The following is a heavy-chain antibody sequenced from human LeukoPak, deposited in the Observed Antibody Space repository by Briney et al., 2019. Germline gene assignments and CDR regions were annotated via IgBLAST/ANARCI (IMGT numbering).Heavy chain of an antibody. CDR2: IYYSGST. Sequence: SETLSLTCTVSGGSISSSSYYWGWIRQPPGKGLEWIGYIYYSGSTNYNPSLKSRVTISVDTSKNQFSLKLSSVTAADTAVYYCARGSESYSELGLDYWGQGTLVTVSS. J-gene: IGHJ4*02. CDR1: GGSISSSSYY. CDR3: ARGSESYSELGLDY. D-gene: IGHD3-10*01. V-gene: IGHV4-61*05.